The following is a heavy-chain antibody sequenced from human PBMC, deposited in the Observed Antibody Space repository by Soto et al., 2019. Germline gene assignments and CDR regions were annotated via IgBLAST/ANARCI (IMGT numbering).Heavy chain of an antibody. Sequence: ATLSLTCTVSGGSISSSSYYWGWIRQPPGKGLEWIGSIYYSGSTYYNPSLKSRVTISVDTSKNQFSLKLSSVTAADTAVYYCARYCSGGSCYFQSYYYYGMDVWGQGTTVTVSS. D-gene: IGHD2-15*01. CDR2: IYYSGST. J-gene: IGHJ6*02. V-gene: IGHV4-39*01. CDR1: GGSISSSSYY. CDR3: ARYCSGGSCYFQSYYYYGMDV.